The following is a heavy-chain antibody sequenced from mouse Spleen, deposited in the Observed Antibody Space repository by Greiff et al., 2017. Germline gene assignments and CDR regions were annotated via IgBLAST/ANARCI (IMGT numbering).Heavy chain of an antibody. V-gene: IGHV2-6*02. Sequence: VQLQESGPGLVTPSQSLSLTCTVSGFSLTSYGVPWVRQPPGKGLEWLVVIWSDGSTTYNSALKSRLSISKDNSKSQVFLKMNSLQTDDTAMYYCARSPGYGSPFDYWGQGTTLTVSS. CDR1: GFSLTSYG. CDR2: IWSDGST. CDR3: ARSPGYGSPFDY. D-gene: IGHD1-1*01. J-gene: IGHJ2*01.